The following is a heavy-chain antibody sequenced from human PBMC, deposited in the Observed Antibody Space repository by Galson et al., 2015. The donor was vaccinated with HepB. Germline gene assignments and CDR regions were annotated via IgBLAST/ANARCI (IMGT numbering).Heavy chain of an antibody. CDR2: ISGSGGST. V-gene: IGHV3-23*01. CDR1: GFTFSSYA. D-gene: IGHD3-16*01. CDR3: AKFGYWGIGPRPDNTPFDY. Sequence: SLRLSCAASGFTFSSYAMSWVRQAPGKGLEWVSAISGSGGSTYYADSVKGRFTISRDNSKNTLYLQMNSLRAEDTAVYYCAKFGYWGIGPRPDNTPFDYWGQGTLVTVSS. J-gene: IGHJ4*02.